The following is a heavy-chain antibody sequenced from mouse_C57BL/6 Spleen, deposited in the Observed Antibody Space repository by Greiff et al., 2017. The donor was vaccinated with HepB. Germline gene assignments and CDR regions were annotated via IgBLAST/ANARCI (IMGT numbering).Heavy chain of an antibody. V-gene: IGHV1-52*01. D-gene: IGHD2-4*01. CDR1: GYTFTSYW. Sequence: QVQLQQPGAELVRPGSSVKLSCKASGYTFTSYWMHWVKQRPIQGLEWIGNIDPSDSETHYNQKFKDKATLTVDKSSSTAYMQLSSLTSEDSAVYYCAMGRDYGDAMDYWGQGTSVTVSS. CDR2: IDPSDSET. CDR3: AMGRDYGDAMDY. J-gene: IGHJ4*01.